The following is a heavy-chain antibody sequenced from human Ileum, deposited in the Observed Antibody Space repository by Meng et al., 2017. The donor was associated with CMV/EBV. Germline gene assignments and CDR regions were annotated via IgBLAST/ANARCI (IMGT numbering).Heavy chain of an antibody. CDR3: AREGYSYASRSYFDY. J-gene: IGHJ4*02. CDR1: GFSFSSYE. Sequence: GGSLRLSCVASGFSFSSYEMNWVRPAPGKGLEWVSHISGSGDAIYYVDSVKDRFTVSRDNARTSLYLQLNSLRPEDTAVYYCAREGYSYASRSYFDYWGQGALVTVSS. CDR2: ISGSGDAI. D-gene: IGHD3-16*01. V-gene: IGHV3-48*03.